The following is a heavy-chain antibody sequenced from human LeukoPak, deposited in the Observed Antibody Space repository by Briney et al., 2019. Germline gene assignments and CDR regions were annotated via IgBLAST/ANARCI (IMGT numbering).Heavy chain of an antibody. CDR1: GGSISSYY. Sequence: ASETLSLTCTVSGGSISSYYWSWIRQPPGKGLEWIGHIYYSGSTNYNPSLKSRVTISIDTSKNQFSLRLSSVTAADTAVYYCASMEYQLATFDPWGQGTLVTVSS. D-gene: IGHD2-2*01. CDR2: IYYSGST. V-gene: IGHV4-59*01. CDR3: ASMEYQLATFDP. J-gene: IGHJ5*02.